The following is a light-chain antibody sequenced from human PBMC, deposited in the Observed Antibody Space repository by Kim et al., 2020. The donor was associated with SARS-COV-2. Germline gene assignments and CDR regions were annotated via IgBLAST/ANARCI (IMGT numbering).Light chain of an antibody. CDR3: SSYGGSDIVV. CDR1: SSDVGGYNY. Sequence: GQSVTISCTGSSSDVGGYNYVSWYQQQPGKAPTLMIYDVSKRPSGVPDRFSGSKSGNTASLTVSGLQAEDEADYYCSSYGGSDIVVFGGGTQLTVL. J-gene: IGLJ2*01. V-gene: IGLV2-8*01. CDR2: DVS.